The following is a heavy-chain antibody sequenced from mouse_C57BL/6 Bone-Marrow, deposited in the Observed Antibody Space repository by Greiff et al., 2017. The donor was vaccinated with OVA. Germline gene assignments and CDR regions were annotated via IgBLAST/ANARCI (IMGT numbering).Heavy chain of an antibody. Sequence: EVKLMESGEGLVKPGGSLKLSCAASGFTFSSYAMSWVRQTPEKRLEWVAYISSGGDYIYYADTVKGRFTISRDNARNTLYLQMSSLKSEDTAMYYCTRAVYYDYDGSWFAYWGQGTLVTVSA. CDR2: ISSGGDYI. D-gene: IGHD2-4*01. J-gene: IGHJ3*01. CDR1: GFTFSSYA. CDR3: TRAVYYDYDGSWFAY. V-gene: IGHV5-9-1*02.